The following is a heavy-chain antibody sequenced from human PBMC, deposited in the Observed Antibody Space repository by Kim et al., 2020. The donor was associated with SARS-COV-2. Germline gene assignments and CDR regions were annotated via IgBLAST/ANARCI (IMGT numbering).Heavy chain of an antibody. CDR2: A. Sequence: ATHAQRFQGRVTITADKSTSTAYMELSSLRSEDTAVYYCARDRAAATFDYWGQGTLGTVSS. D-gene: IGHD6-13*01. CDR3: ARDRAAATFDY. J-gene: IGHJ4*02. V-gene: IGHV1-69*04.